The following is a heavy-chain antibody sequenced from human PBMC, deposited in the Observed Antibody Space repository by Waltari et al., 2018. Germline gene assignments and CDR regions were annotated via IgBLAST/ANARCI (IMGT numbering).Heavy chain of an antibody. CDR3: ASTGYSSSWTVDY. J-gene: IGHJ4*02. CDR1: GGSISSGSYY. D-gene: IGHD6-13*01. Sequence: QVQLQESGPGLVKPSQTLSLTCTVSGGSISSGSYYWSWIRQPAGKGLEWIGRIYTSGSTNYNPSLKSRVTISVDTSKNQFSLKLSSVTAADTAVYYCASTGYSSSWTVDYWGQGTLVIVSS. V-gene: IGHV4-61*02. CDR2: IYTSGST.